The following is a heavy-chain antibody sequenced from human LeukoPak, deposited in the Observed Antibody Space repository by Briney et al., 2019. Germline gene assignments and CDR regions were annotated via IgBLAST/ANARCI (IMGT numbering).Heavy chain of an antibody. D-gene: IGHD6-13*01. Sequence: SETLSLTCTVSGGSISSYYWSWIRQPPGKGLEWIGYIYYSGSTNYNPSLKSRVTISLDESENHFSLKLSSVTAADTAVYYCARKGSDTWYTYWFAPWGQGTLVTVSS. CDR3: ARKGSDTWYTYWFAP. V-gene: IGHV4-59*12. CDR2: IYYSGST. CDR1: GGSISSYY. J-gene: IGHJ5*02.